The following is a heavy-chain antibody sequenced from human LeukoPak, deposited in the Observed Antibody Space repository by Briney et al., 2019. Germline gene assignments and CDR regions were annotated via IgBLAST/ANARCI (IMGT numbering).Heavy chain of an antibody. V-gene: IGHV4-59*08. CDR2: IYYSGST. D-gene: IGHD3-3*01. CDR1: GGSFSGYY. Sequence: SETLSLTCAVYGGSFSGYYWSWIRQPPGKGLEWIGYIYYSGSTNYNPSLKSRVTISVDTSKNQFSLKLSSVTAADTAVYYCARAYDFDSRSFGYRGQGTLVTVSS. CDR3: ARAYDFDSRSFGY. J-gene: IGHJ4*02.